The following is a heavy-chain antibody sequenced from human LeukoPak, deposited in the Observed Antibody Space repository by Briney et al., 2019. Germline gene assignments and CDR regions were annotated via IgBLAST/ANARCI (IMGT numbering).Heavy chain of an antibody. CDR3: ARDQGSGSYYKGDAFDI. Sequence: PGGSLRLSCAASGFTFISYSMNWVRQAPGKGLEWVSSISSSSSYIYYADSVKGRFTISRDNAKNSLYLQMNSLRAEDTAVYYCARDQGSGSYYKGDAFDIWGQGTMVTVSS. CDR1: GFTFISYS. D-gene: IGHD3-10*01. CDR2: ISSSSSYI. V-gene: IGHV3-21*01. J-gene: IGHJ3*02.